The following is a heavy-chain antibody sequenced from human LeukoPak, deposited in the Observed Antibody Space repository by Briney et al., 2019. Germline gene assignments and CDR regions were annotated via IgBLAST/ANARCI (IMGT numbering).Heavy chain of an antibody. J-gene: IGHJ4*02. CDR2: ISRSGRRT. CDR3: AKDSSSIRGYSYGYRDD. D-gene: IGHD5-18*01. V-gene: IGHV3-23*01. CDR1: GLTFSSHA. Sequence: GDSLRLPCAASGLTFSSHAKSWLRQAPGKGLEWGSSISRSGRRTYYADSVKCRFTISRDNSKTTLYLQMNSLRAEDTAVYYCAKDSSSIRGYSYGYRDDWGQGTLVTVSS.